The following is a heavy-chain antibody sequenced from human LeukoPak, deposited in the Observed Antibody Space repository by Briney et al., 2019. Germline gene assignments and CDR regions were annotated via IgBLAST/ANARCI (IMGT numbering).Heavy chain of an antibody. Sequence: SGTLSLTCAVYGGSFSGYYWSWIRQPPGKGLEWIGEINHSGSTNYNPSLKSRVTISVDTSKNQFSLKLSSVTAADTAVYYCARGAEGSSGWAHHWYFDLWGRGTLVTVSS. CDR3: ARGAEGSSGWAHHWYFDL. CDR2: INHSGST. V-gene: IGHV4-34*01. D-gene: IGHD6-19*01. J-gene: IGHJ2*01. CDR1: GGSFSGYY.